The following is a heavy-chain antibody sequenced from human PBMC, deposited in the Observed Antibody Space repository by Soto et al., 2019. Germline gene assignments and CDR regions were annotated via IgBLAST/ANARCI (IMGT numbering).Heavy chain of an antibody. V-gene: IGHV4-34*01. CDR2: INHSGRT. D-gene: IGHD2-21*02. CDR1: GGSFRGYY. J-gene: IGHJ3*02. Sequence: QVQLQQWGAGLLKPSETLSLTCAVYGGSFRGYYWSWIRQPPGKAVEGIGEINHSGRTNYNPSLNSQVTISIDTPKNQLSLKLNSVTAADTAVYYCERVERGTATPVVDAFEIWGRGTIVTVPS. CDR3: ERVERGTATPVVDAFEI.